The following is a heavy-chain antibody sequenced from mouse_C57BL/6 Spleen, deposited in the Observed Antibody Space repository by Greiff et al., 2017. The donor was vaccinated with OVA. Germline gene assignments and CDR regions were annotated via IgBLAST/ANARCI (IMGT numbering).Heavy chain of an antibody. CDR2: IHPNSGST. CDR3: ARFYDGYYVGAMDY. CDR1: GYTFTSYW. V-gene: IGHV1-64*01. J-gene: IGHJ4*01. Sequence: QVQLKQPGAELVKPGASVKLSCKASGYTFTSYWMHWVKQRPGQGLEWIGMIHPNSGSTNYNEKFKSKATLTVDKSSSTAYMQLSSLTSEDSAVYYCARFYDGYYVGAMDYWGQGTSVTVSS. D-gene: IGHD2-3*01.